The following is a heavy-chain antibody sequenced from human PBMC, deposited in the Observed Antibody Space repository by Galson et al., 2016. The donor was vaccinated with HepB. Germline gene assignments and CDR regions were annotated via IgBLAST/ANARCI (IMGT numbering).Heavy chain of an antibody. J-gene: IGHJ4*02. D-gene: IGHD1-26*01. Sequence: SLRLSCAASGFTFSSYSMNWVRQAPGKGLEWVSSISGSSSYIYYADSVKGRFTISRDNAENSLYLQMNSLRAEDTAVYYCARGDIVGAIFDYWGQGTLVTVSS. V-gene: IGHV3-21*01. CDR2: ISGSSSYI. CDR3: ARGDIVGAIFDY. CDR1: GFTFSSYS.